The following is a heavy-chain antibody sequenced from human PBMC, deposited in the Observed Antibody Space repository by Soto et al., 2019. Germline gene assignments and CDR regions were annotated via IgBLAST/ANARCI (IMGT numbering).Heavy chain of an antibody. Sequence: SVKVSCKASGGTFSSYAISWVRQAPGQGLEWMGGIIPIFGTANCAQKFQGRVTITADESTSTAYMELSSLRSEDTAVYYCASFHGRVAKFWSGSYGMDVWGQGTTVTVSS. V-gene: IGHV1-69*13. J-gene: IGHJ6*02. D-gene: IGHD3-3*01. CDR2: IIPIFGTA. CDR3: ASFHGRVAKFWSGSYGMDV. CDR1: GGTFSSYA.